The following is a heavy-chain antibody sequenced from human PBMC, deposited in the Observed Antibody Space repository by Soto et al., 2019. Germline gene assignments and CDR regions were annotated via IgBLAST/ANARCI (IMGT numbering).Heavy chain of an antibody. CDR1: GFTFSSYA. J-gene: IGHJ6*03. D-gene: IGHD1-26*01. CDR2: ISGSGGST. Sequence: GGSLRLSCAASGFTFSSYAMSWVRQAPGKGLEWVSAISGSGGSTYYADSVKGRFTISRDNSKNTLYLQMNSLRAEDTAVYYCWKGCELGYYYYYMDVWGKGTTVTVSS. CDR3: WKGCELGYYYYYMDV. V-gene: IGHV3-23*01.